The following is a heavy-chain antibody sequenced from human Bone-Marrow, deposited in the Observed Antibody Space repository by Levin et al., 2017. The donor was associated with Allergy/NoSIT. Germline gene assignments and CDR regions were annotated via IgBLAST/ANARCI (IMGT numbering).Heavy chain of an antibody. Sequence: GGSLRLSCAASGFTFSNYRMNWVRQAPGKGLEWVSCMNGDNGDIRYVDSVKGRFTISRDNAKNSLYLQMNSLRAEDTAVYYCASGRGGVGATDYWGQGTLVTVSS. CDR2: MNGDNGDI. CDR1: GFTFSNYR. V-gene: IGHV3-21*06. J-gene: IGHJ4*02. D-gene: IGHD1-26*01. CDR3: ASGRGGVGATDY.